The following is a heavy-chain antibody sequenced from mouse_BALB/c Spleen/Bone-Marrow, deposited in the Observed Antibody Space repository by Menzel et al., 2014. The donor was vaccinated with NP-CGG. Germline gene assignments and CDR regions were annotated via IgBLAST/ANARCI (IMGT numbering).Heavy chain of an antibody. J-gene: IGHJ1*01. CDR3: TRGGPYSDV. V-gene: IGHV1-69*02. D-gene: IGHD1-1*02. CDR1: GYTFTSYW. Sequence: QVQLKDSGAELVRPGASVKLSCKASGYTFTSYWINWVKQRPGQGLEWIGNIYPSDSYTNYNQKFKDKATLTVDKSSSTAYMQLSSPTSEDSAVYYCTRGGPYSDVWGAGTTVTVSS. CDR2: IYPSDSYT.